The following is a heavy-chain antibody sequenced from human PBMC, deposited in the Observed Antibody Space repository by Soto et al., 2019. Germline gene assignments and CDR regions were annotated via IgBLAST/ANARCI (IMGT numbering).Heavy chain of an antibody. J-gene: IGHJ4*02. CDR3: ARDYPMVRGVISFDY. CDR2: ISSSSSTI. CDR1: GFTFSSYS. Sequence: EVQLVESGGGLVQPGGSLRLSCAASGFTFSSYSMNWVRQAPGKGLEWVSYISSSSSTIYYADSVKGRFTISRDNAKNSLYLQMNSLRAADTAVYYCARDYPMVRGVISFDYWGQGTLVTVSS. D-gene: IGHD3-10*01. V-gene: IGHV3-48*01.